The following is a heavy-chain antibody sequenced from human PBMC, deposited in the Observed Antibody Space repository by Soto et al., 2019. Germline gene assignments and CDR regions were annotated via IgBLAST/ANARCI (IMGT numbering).Heavy chain of an antibody. Sequence: QTPSPQCAIHTDSVSTQNAASIWVRLTPPRDSEWLGRTYYRSKWYNDYAVSVKSRITINPDTSKNQFSLQLNSVTPEDTAVYYCARVGGSYSFKAFDIWGQGTMVTVSS. D-gene: IGHD1-26*01. CDR2: TYYRSKWYN. CDR3: ARVGGSYSFKAFDI. CDR1: TDSVSTQNAA. V-gene: IGHV6-1*01. J-gene: IGHJ3*02.